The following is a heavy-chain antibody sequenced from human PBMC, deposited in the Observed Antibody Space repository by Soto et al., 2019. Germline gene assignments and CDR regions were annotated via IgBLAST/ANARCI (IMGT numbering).Heavy chain of an antibody. D-gene: IGHD1-7*01. Sequence: QVQLVESGGGVVQPGRSLRLSCAASGFTFSSYGMHWVRQAPGKGLEWVAVISYDGSNKYYADSVKGRFTISRDNSKNTLYLQMNSLRAEDTAVYYCAKVLELPEFDYWGQGTLVTVSS. CDR3: AKVLELPEFDY. V-gene: IGHV3-30*18. CDR2: ISYDGSNK. CDR1: GFTFSSYG. J-gene: IGHJ4*02.